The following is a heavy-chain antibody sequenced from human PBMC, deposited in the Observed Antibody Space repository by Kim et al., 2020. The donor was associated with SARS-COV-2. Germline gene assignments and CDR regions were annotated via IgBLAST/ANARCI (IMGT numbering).Heavy chain of an antibody. CDR2: VTTSGDT. Sequence: SETLSLTCTVSGGPINNYYWSWVRQPAGKGLEWIGRVTTSGDTNFNPSLRSRVTMSVDTSKNQFSLNLISVTAADAAVYYCVRDQNYNWNYDSFDYWGQGTLVTVSS. J-gene: IGHJ4*02. CDR3: VRDQNYNWNYDSFDY. CDR1: GGPINNYY. D-gene: IGHD1-7*01. V-gene: IGHV4-4*07.